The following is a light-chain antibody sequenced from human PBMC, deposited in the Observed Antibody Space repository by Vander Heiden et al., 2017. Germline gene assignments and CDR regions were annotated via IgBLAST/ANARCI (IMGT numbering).Light chain of an antibody. CDR1: QSFTSDY. Sequence: IVLTQSPGTLSLSPGERVTLSCRASQSFTSDYLAWYQQKPGQAPSLLIYGSSSRATGIPDRFSGSGSGTDFTLTISRLEPEDFAVYYCQQSASSPSTFGQGTKLEIK. CDR3: QQSASSPST. V-gene: IGKV3-20*01. CDR2: GSS. J-gene: IGKJ2*02.